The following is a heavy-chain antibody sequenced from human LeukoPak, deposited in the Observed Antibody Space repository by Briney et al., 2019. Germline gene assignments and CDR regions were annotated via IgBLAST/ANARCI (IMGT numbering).Heavy chain of an antibody. CDR1: GFTFSKYA. CDR3: PKSPTYYYDSSAYRHFDY. Sequence: TGGSLRLSCGASGFTFSKYAMTWVRQAPGKGLEWVSSINGGGGSTFYAASVKGRFTISRDNSKNTLYLQMNSLRAEDTAIYYCPKSPTYYYDSSAYRHFDYWGQGTLVTVSS. D-gene: IGHD3-22*01. J-gene: IGHJ4*02. CDR2: INGGGGST. V-gene: IGHV3-23*01.